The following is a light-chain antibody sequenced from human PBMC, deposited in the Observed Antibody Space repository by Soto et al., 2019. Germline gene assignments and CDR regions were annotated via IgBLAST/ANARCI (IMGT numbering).Light chain of an antibody. J-gene: IGLJ1*01. CDR3: SSYTSSSTYV. V-gene: IGLV2-18*02. CDR2: EVS. CDR1: SSDVGSYDR. Sequence: QSVLTQPPSVSGSPGQSVTISCTGTSSDVGSYDRVSWYQQPPDTAPKLMIYEVSNRPSGVPDRFAGSKSGNTASLIISGLQAEDEADYYCSSYTSSSTYVFGTGTKLTVL.